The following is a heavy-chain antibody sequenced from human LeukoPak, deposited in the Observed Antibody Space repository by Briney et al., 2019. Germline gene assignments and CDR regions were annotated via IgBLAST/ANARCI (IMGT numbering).Heavy chain of an antibody. Sequence: GGSLRLSCAASGFTVSSNYMSWVRQAPGRGLEWVAVISDDGTLKFYGDSARGRFTISRDNSVNMVYLQLTSLRPDDTGVYYCARKRGDLFDYWGQGTLVTVSS. CDR3: ARKRGDLFDY. J-gene: IGHJ4*02. D-gene: IGHD3-16*01. CDR1: GFTVSSNY. V-gene: IGHV3-30*03. CDR2: ISDDGTLK.